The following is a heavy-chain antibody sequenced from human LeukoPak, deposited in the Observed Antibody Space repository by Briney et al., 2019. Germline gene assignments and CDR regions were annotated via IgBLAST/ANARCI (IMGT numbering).Heavy chain of an antibody. J-gene: IGHJ5*02. V-gene: IGHV4-39*07. CDR3: ARAPRLRQQLYWDWFDP. Sequence: PSETLSLTCTVSGGSISSSSYYWGWIRQPPGKGLEYIGSIYYSGTTYYSPSLKSRVTISADTSKNQFSLRLTSVTAADTAVYYCARAPRLRQQLYWDWFDPWGQGTLVTVSS. D-gene: IGHD2-2*02. CDR1: GGSISSSSYY. CDR2: IYYSGTT.